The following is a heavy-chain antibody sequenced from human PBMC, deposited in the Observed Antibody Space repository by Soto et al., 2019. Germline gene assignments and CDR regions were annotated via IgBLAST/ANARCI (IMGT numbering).Heavy chain of an antibody. CDR3: ARGQRFSDWFDP. Sequence: PSETLSLTCTVSGGSMSSYYWTWIRQPAGKGLEWIGRVYSSGGTHYNPSLKSRVTISLDTSKNQFSLRLLSVTDAETAVYYCARGQRFSDWFDPWGQGTLVTVSS. D-gene: IGHD3-3*01. V-gene: IGHV4-4*07. CDR1: GGSMSSYY. J-gene: IGHJ5*02. CDR2: VYSSGGT.